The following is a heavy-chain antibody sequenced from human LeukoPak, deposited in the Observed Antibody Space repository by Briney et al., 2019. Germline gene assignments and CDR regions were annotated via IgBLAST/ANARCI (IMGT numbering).Heavy chain of an antibody. Sequence: AASVTVSCTASGYTFTSYDINWVRQAAGQGLEWMGWMNPNSGNTGYSQKFQGRVTITRNTSISTAYMELSSLRSEDTAVYYCALEYSSSSLDYWGQGTLVTVSS. D-gene: IGHD6-6*01. V-gene: IGHV1-8*01. CDR1: GYTFTSYD. CDR3: ALEYSSSSLDY. CDR2: MNPNSGNT. J-gene: IGHJ4*02.